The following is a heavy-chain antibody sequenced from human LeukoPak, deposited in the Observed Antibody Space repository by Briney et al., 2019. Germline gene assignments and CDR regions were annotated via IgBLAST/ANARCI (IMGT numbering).Heavy chain of an antibody. CDR3: ARERKVYCSGGSCRFNPPGSFDY. CDR1: GGSFSGYY. Sequence: SETLSLTCAVYGGSFSGYYWSWIRQPPGKGLEWIGEINHSGSTNYNPSLKSRVTISVDTSKNQFSLKLSSVTAADTAVYYCARERKVYCSGGSCRFNPPGSFDYWGQGTLVTVSS. V-gene: IGHV4-34*01. J-gene: IGHJ4*02. CDR2: INHSGST. D-gene: IGHD2-15*01.